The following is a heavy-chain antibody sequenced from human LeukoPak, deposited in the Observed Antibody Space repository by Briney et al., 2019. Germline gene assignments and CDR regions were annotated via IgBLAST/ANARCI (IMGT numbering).Heavy chain of an antibody. J-gene: IGHJ4*02. CDR1: GFTFSSYA. V-gene: IGHV3-23*01. CDR2: ISGSGGST. Sequence: PGGSLRLSCAASGFTFSSYAMSWVRQAPGKGLEWVSAISGSGGSTYYADSVKGRFFVSREDSKTTVYLQMNSLRVEDTAIYYCAKGAALDVWGQGTLVTVSS. D-gene: IGHD3-16*01. CDR3: AKGAALDV.